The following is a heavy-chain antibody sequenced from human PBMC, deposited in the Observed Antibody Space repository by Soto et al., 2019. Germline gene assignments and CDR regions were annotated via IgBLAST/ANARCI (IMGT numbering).Heavy chain of an antibody. J-gene: IGHJ4*02. CDR1: RLTLSNHG. D-gene: IGHD3-10*01. V-gene: IGHV3-30*18. CDR3: AKLPYSSGTGNFGY. Sequence: PGGLLRPSCAPSRLTLSNHGMHWARPAPGKGMEWVVDISYDGSNKYYEDPVKGRFTMSRDTSKSSLDLQMNSLTAEDMVFYYRAKLPYSSGTGNFGYWGPGTLVTVSS. CDR2: ISYDGSNK.